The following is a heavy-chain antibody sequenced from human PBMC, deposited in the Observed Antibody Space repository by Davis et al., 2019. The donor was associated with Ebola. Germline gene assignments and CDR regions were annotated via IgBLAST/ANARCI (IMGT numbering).Heavy chain of an antibody. Sequence: GESLKISCAASGFTFSSYAMSWVRQAPGKGLEWVSAISGSGGSTYYADSVKGRFTISRDNSKNTLYLQMNSLRAEDTAVYYCASWFGGYDQAEFIDYWGQGTLVTVSS. J-gene: IGHJ4*02. CDR3: ASWFGGYDQAEFIDY. CDR2: ISGSGGST. D-gene: IGHD5-12*01. V-gene: IGHV3-23*01. CDR1: GFTFSSYA.